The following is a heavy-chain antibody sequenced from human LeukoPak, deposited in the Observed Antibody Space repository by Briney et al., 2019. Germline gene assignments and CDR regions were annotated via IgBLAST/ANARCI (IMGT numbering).Heavy chain of an antibody. V-gene: IGHV4-4*07. D-gene: IGHD3-10*01. CDR1: GDSIGSYY. CDR2: TYTIGTT. Sequence: SETLSLTCTVSGDSIGSYYWSWIRQPAGNGLEWIGRTYTIGTTYYNPSLKSRVSMSIDTSRNQFSLKMTSVPAADTAVYYCARDSWFAYWGQGILVTVSS. CDR3: ARDSWFAY. J-gene: IGHJ4*02.